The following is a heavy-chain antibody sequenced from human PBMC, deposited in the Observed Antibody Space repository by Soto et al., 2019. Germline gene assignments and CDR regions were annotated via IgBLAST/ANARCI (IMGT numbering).Heavy chain of an antibody. D-gene: IGHD3-16*02. V-gene: IGHV3-23*01. CDR2: ISGRGGNT. CDR3: ANEGGSYRGGSFDY. CDR1: GFTFSSYA. Sequence: EVQLLESGGGLVQPGGSLRLSCAASGFTFSSYAMSWVRQAPGKGLEWVSAISGRGGNTYYADSVKGRFTISRDNSKNTRYLQMNSLSAEETAVYYCANEGGSYRGGSFDYWGQGTLVTVSS. J-gene: IGHJ4*02.